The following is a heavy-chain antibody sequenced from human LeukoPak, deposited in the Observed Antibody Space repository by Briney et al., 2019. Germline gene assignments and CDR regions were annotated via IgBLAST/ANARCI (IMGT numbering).Heavy chain of an antibody. Sequence: PGKSLRLSCAASGFTFSSYAMHWVRQASGKGLEWVALTSYDGYNKYYGDSVKGRFTISRDNSKNTLYLQMNSLRAEDTAVYYCAKAGSSGSFDSWGQGTLVTVSS. V-gene: IGHV3-30*18. CDR3: AKAGSSGSFDS. J-gene: IGHJ4*02. CDR2: TSYDGYNK. CDR1: GFTFSSYA. D-gene: IGHD6-19*01.